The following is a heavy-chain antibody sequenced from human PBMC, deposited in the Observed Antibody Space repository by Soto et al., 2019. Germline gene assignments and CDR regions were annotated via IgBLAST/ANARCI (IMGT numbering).Heavy chain of an antibody. CDR3: AGEFNRREQSLVPPYYYYGMDI. CDR1: RGSLSSYY. D-gene: IGHD6-19*01. CDR2: IYTSGST. V-gene: IGHV4-4*07. Sequence: SQTLPLTWTVCRGSLSSYYCSWSRQPAGKALGRIRRIYTSGSTNYNPSLKSRVSMSVDTSKNQFSLKLSSVTAADTAVYYCAGEFNRREQSLVPPYYYYGMDIWGQGTTVSVSS. J-gene: IGHJ6*02.